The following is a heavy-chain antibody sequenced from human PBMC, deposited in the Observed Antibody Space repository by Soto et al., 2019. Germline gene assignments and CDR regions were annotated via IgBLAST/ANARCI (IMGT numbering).Heavy chain of an antibody. CDR1: GFTFSSYA. V-gene: IGHV3-23*01. CDR3: AKFRYYDSSGSYPYDAFDI. Sequence: GGSLRLSCAASGFTFSSYAMSWVRQAPGKGLEWVSAISGSGSSTYYADSVKGRFTISRDNSKNTLYLQMNSLRAEDTAVYYCAKFRYYDSSGSYPYDAFDIWGQGTMVTVSS. J-gene: IGHJ3*02. CDR2: ISGSGSST. D-gene: IGHD3-22*01.